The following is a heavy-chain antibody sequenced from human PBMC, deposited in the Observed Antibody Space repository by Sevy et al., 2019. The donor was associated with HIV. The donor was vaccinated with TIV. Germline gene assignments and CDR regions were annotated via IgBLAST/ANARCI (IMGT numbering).Heavy chain of an antibody. CDR3: ARAAFTSYYGSSGHFDS. CDR2: VFSDANIK. V-gene: IGHV3-33*01. Sequence: GGSLRLSCAASGFTFSNYGMHWVRQAPGKGLEWVGAVFSDANIKYYVDSVKGRFAISRDNSKNTVYLQMNSLRAEDTAIYYCARAAFTSYYGSSGHFDSWGQGTLVTVSS. CDR1: GFTFSNYG. J-gene: IGHJ4*02. D-gene: IGHD3-22*01.